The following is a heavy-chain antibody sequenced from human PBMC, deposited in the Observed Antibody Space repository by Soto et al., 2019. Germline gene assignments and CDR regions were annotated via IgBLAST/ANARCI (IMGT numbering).Heavy chain of an antibody. CDR3: ARSLGTRGYSYGYDY. CDR2: IIPIFGTA. D-gene: IGHD5-18*01. J-gene: IGHJ4*02. Sequence: SVKVSCKASGGTFSSYAISWVRQAPGQGLEWMGGIIPIFGTANYAQKFQGRVTITADKSTSTAYMELSSLRSEDTAVYYCARSLGTRGYSYGYDYWGQGTLVTVSS. V-gene: IGHV1-69*06. CDR1: GGTFSSYA.